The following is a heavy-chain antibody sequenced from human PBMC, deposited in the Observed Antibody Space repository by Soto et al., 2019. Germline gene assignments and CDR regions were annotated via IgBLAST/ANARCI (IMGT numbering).Heavy chain of an antibody. Sequence: ASVKVSCKASGFTFTSSAVQWVRQARGQRLEWIGWIVVGSGNTNYAQKFQERVTITRDMSTSTAYMELSSLRSEDTAVYYCAASEDIVVVPAAEHSGVYYGMDVWGQGTTVTVSS. CDR2: IVVGSGNT. D-gene: IGHD2-2*01. V-gene: IGHV1-58*01. J-gene: IGHJ6*02. CDR1: GFTFTSSA. CDR3: AASEDIVVVPAAEHSGVYYGMDV.